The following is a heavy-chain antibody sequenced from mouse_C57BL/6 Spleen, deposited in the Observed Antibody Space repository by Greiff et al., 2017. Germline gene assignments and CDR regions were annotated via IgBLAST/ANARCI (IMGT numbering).Heavy chain of an antibody. Sequence: DVHLVESGGDLVKPGGSLKLSCAASGFTFSSYGMSWVRQTPDKRLEWVATISSGGSYTYYPDSVKGRFTISRDNAKNTLYLQMSSLKSEDTAMYYCARWDDYDGGAYWGQGTLVTVSA. V-gene: IGHV5-6*01. D-gene: IGHD2-4*01. CDR3: ARWDDYDGGAY. CDR2: ISSGGSYT. CDR1: GFTFSSYG. J-gene: IGHJ3*01.